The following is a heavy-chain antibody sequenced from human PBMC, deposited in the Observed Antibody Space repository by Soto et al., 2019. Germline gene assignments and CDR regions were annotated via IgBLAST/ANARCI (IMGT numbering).Heavy chain of an antibody. CDR3: ARGAFSITIFGVVPYYFDY. V-gene: IGHV1-18*01. CDR1: GYTFTSYG. D-gene: IGHD3-3*01. J-gene: IGHJ4*02. CDR2: ISAYNGNT. Sequence: ASVKVSCKASGYTFTSYGISWVRQAPGQGLEWMGWISAYNGNTNYAQKLQGRVTMTTDTSTSTAFMELRSLRSIDTAVYYCARGAFSITIFGVVPYYFDYWGQGTLVTVSS.